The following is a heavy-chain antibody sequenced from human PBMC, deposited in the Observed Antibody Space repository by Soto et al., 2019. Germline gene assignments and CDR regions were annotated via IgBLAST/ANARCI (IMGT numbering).Heavy chain of an antibody. V-gene: IGHV3-30-3*01. CDR3: ARVGSPMNPNPY. Sequence: VQLVESGGGVVQPGRSLRLSCAASGFTFSSYAMHWVRQAPGKGLEWVAVISYDGSNKYYADSVKGRFTISRDNSKNTLYLQMNSLRAEDTAVYYCARVGSPMNPNPYWGQGTLVTVSS. J-gene: IGHJ4*02. D-gene: IGHD3-10*01. CDR2: ISYDGSNK. CDR1: GFTFSSYA.